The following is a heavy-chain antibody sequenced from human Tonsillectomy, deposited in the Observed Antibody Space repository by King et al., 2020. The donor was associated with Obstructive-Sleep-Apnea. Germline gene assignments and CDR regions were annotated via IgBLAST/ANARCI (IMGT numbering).Heavy chain of an antibody. D-gene: IGHD3-22*01. V-gene: IGHV1-2*02. CDR1: GYTFTDYY. Sequence: QLVQSGAEVKKPGASVKVSCKASGYTFTDYYMNWVRQAPGQGLEWMGWINPNSGGTNYAQKFQGRVTMTRDTSIRVAYMEWSRLRSDDTAVYYCAGAIDYDSSPAYYFYGMDVWGQGTTVTVSS. J-gene: IGHJ6*02. CDR2: INPNSGGT. CDR3: AGAIDYDSSPAYYFYGMDV.